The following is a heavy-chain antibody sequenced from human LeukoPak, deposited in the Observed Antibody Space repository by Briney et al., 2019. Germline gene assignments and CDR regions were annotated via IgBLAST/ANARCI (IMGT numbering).Heavy chain of an antibody. J-gene: IGHJ6*02. CDR3: ATKQLLPPPPHS. CDR2: MNTDGTGT. CDR1: GFTFSKYW. Sequence: GGALRLSCVASGFTFSKYWIFWVREDLGKGVESVSRMNTDGTGTTYADSVKGRFPVSRDNADNTVFLQMNSLRDEDTAVNSCATKQLLPPPPHSWGQGTAVTVSS. D-gene: IGHD2-2*01. V-gene: IGHV3-74*01.